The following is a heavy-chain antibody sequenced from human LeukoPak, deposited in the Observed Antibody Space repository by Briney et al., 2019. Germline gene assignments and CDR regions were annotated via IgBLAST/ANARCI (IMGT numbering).Heavy chain of an antibody. Sequence: PGRSLRLSCAASGFTFSSYGMHWVRQAPGKGLEWVSSISSSSSYIYYADSVKGRFTISRDNAKNSLYLQMNSLRAEDTAVYYCARDLYSGYEYWAYYYYGMDVWGKGTTVTVSS. J-gene: IGHJ6*04. D-gene: IGHD5-12*01. CDR3: ARDLYSGYEYWAYYYYGMDV. V-gene: IGHV3-21*01. CDR2: ISSSSSYI. CDR1: GFTFSSYG.